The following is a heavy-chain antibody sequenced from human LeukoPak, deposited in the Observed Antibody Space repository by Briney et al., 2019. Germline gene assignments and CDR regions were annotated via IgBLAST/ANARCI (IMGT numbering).Heavy chain of an antibody. V-gene: IGHV3-48*02. Sequence: GGSLRLSCAASGFTFSTYGMNWVRQALGKGLEWVSYISSVITTVYYADSVKGRFTISRDNARNSLYLQMNSLRDEDTAVYYCARGTYYSDCWGQGTLVTVSS. CDR1: GFTFSTYG. CDR2: ISSVITTV. CDR3: ARGTYYSDC. J-gene: IGHJ4*02.